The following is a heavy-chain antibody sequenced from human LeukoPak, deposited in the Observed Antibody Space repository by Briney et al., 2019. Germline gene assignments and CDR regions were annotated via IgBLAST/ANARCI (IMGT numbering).Heavy chain of an antibody. J-gene: IGHJ6*02. D-gene: IGHD2-15*01. Sequence: SETLSLTCTVSGGSISSYYWSWIRQPPGKGLEWIGYIYYSGSTNYNPSLKSRVTISVDTSKNQFSLKLSSVAAADTAAYYCASEEVYCSGGSCSAYGMDVWGQGTTVTVSS. CDR3: ASEEVYCSGGSCSAYGMDV. CDR2: IYYSGST. CDR1: GGSISSYY. V-gene: IGHV4-59*01.